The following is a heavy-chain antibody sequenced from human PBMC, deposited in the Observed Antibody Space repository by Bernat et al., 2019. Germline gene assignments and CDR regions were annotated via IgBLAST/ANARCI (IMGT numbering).Heavy chain of an antibody. Sequence: EVQLLESGGGLVQPGGSLRLSCAASGFTFSSYAMSWVRQAPGKGLGWVSAVSGSGGSTYYADSVKGRFTISRDNSKNTLYLQMNSLRAEDTAVYYCAKDRIYCSGGSCYSDAFDIWGQGTMVTVSS. D-gene: IGHD2-15*01. CDR2: VSGSGGST. CDR3: AKDRIYCSGGSCYSDAFDI. J-gene: IGHJ3*02. V-gene: IGHV3-23*01. CDR1: GFTFSSYA.